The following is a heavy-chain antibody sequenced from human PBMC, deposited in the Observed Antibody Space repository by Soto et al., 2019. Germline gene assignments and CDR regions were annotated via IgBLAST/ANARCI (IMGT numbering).Heavy chain of an antibody. CDR1: GDTFSSYA. Sequence: QEQLVQSGAEVKKPGSSVKVSCKASGDTFSSYAISWVRQAPGQGLEWMGGIIPVHRRTHYAQKFQGRVAITADESTSTVYMELNSLTSEDTAMYYCTRREYTDYIWDYYGMDVWGLGTTVTGSS. D-gene: IGHD3-16*01. V-gene: IGHV1-69*01. CDR2: IIPVHRRT. CDR3: TRREYTDYIWDYYGMDV. J-gene: IGHJ6*02.